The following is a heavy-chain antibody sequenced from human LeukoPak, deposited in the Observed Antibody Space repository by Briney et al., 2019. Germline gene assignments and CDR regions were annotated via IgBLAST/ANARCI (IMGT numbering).Heavy chain of an antibody. CDR3: ARGLNYAGSGYYFDS. J-gene: IGHJ4*02. V-gene: IGHV4-34*01. CDR1: GGSFSGYY. D-gene: IGHD3-22*01. CDR2: INHSGST. Sequence: PSETLSLTCAVYGGSFSGYYWSWIRQPPGKGLEWIGEINHSGSTNYNPSLKSRVTISVDTSKNQFSLKLSSVTAADTAVYYCARGLNYAGSGYYFDSWGPGTVVTVSS.